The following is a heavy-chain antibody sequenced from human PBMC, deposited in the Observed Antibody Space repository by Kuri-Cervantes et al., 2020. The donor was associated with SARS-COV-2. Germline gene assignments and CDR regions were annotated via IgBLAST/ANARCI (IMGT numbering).Heavy chain of an antibody. V-gene: IGHV4-34*01. CDR3: ARHSAFGELLYWFDP. CDR2: INHSGST. CDR1: GGSFSGYY. Sequence: SETLSLTCADYGGSFSGYYWSWIRQPPGKGLEWIGEINHSGSTNYNPSLKSRVTISVDTSKNQFSLKLSSVTAADTAVYYCARHSAFGELLYWFDPWGQGTLVTVSS. D-gene: IGHD3-10*01. J-gene: IGHJ5*02.